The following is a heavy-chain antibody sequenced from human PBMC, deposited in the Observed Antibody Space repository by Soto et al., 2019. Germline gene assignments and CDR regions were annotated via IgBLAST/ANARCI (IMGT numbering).Heavy chain of an antibody. V-gene: IGHV1-69*13. CDR1: GGTFSSYA. CDR3: ARITYASSGDDAFDI. Sequence: SVKVSCNASGGTFSSYAVSWVRQAPGQGLEWMGGIIPIFGTANYAQKFQGRVTITADESTSTAYMELSSLRSEDTAVYYCARITYASSGDDAFDIWGQGTMVTVSS. CDR2: IIPIFGTA. D-gene: IGHD2-15*01. J-gene: IGHJ3*02.